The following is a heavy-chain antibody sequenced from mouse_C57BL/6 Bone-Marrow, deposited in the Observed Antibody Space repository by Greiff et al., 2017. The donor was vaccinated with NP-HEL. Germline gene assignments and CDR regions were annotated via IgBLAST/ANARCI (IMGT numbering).Heavy chain of an antibody. Sequence: QVTLKESGPGILQSSQTLSLTCSFSGFSLSTSGMGVSWIRQPSGKGLEWLAHIYWDDDKRYNPSLKSRRTIAKDTSRNQVFLKITSVDTADTATYDCARTEGYYPLDYAMDYWGQGTSVTVSS. CDR1: GFSLSTSGMG. CDR3: ARTEGYYPLDYAMDY. CDR2: IYWDDDK. V-gene: IGHV8-12*01. J-gene: IGHJ4*01. D-gene: IGHD2-3*01.